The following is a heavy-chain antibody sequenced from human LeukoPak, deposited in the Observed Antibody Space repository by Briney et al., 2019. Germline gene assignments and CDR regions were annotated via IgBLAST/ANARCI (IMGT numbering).Heavy chain of an antibody. CDR2: ISGSGGST. J-gene: IGHJ5*02. CDR1: GFTFSSYP. Sequence: GGSLRLSCAASGFTFSSYPMSWVRQAPGKGLEWVSAISGSGGSTYYADSVKGRFTISRDASKNTLYLQMNSLRAEDTAVYYCAKLYSSSWSWFDPWGQGTLVTVSS. CDR3: AKLYSSSWSWFDP. D-gene: IGHD6-13*01. V-gene: IGHV3-23*01.